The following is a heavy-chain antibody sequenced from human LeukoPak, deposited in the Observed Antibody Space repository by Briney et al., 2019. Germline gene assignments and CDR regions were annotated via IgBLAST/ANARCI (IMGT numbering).Heavy chain of an antibody. CDR1: GFTFSSYA. CDR3: AKSTAEYQLLYEDY. Sequence: GGSLRPSCAASGFTFSSYAMSWVRQAPGKGLEWVSAISGSGGSTYYADSVKGRFTISRDNSKNTLYLQMNSLRAEDTAVYYCAKSTAEYQLLYEDYWGQGTLVTVSS. CDR2: ISGSGGST. V-gene: IGHV3-23*01. D-gene: IGHD2-2*02. J-gene: IGHJ4*02.